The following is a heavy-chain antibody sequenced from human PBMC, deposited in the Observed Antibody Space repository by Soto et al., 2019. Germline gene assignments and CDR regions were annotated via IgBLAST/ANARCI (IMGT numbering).Heavy chain of an antibody. Sequence: ASVKVSGKASGGTFSSYAISWVRQAPGQGLEWMGGIIPIFGTANYAQKFQGRVTITADESTSTAYMELSSLRSEDTAVYYCARSRGSDSRALYYYYGMDVWGQGTTVTVSS. CDR1: GGTFSSYA. CDR2: IIPIFGTA. D-gene: IGHD2-15*01. CDR3: ARSRGSDSRALYYYYGMDV. V-gene: IGHV1-69*13. J-gene: IGHJ6*02.